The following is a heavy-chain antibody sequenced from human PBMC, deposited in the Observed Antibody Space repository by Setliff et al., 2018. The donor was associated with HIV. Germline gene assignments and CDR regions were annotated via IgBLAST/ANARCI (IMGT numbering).Heavy chain of an antibody. CDR2: IFYTGST. CDR1: GGSISSSTYY. D-gene: IGHD6-13*01. CDR3: ARSSSSWSGWFDP. J-gene: IGHJ5*02. Sequence: SETLSLTCSVSGGSISSSTYYWGWIRQPPGKGLEWIGDIFYTGSTYYNPSLKSRVTMSVDTSKNQFSLKLSSVTAADTAVYYCARSSSSWSGWFDPWGQGTLVTVSS. V-gene: IGHV4-39*07.